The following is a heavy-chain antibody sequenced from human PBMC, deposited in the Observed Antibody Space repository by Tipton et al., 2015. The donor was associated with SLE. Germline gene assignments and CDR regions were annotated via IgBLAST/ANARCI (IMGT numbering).Heavy chain of an antibody. Sequence: GSLRLSCAASGFSVSRTSMTWVRQAPGEGLECVSIIISGGSTYYADSVKGRFTISRDYSKNTLYLQMNSLRADDTAVYYCAKARYSSGWYVFDYWGQGTLVTVSS. V-gene: IGHV3-53*01. CDR3: AKARYSSGWYVFDY. CDR1: GFSVSRTS. J-gene: IGHJ4*02. CDR2: IISGGST. D-gene: IGHD6-19*01.